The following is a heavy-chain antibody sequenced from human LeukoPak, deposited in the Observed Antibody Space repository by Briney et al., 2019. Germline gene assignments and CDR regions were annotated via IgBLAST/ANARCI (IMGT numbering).Heavy chain of an antibody. CDR1: SDSISSGDYY. CDR3: AREHKSYGDYPYYSDS. CDR2: INKKGGT. Sequence: SETLSLTCTVSSDSISSGDYYWSWIRQPAGKGLEFIGYINKKGGTFYNPPLKSRVSISIDTSKNQFSLKLTSVTAADTAVYFCAREHKSYGDYPYYSDSWGQGTLVTVSS. D-gene: IGHD4-17*01. V-gene: IGHV4-30-4*01. J-gene: IGHJ4*02.